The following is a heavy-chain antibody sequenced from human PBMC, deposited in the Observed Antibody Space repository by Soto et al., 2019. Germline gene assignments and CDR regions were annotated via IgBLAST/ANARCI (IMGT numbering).Heavy chain of an antibody. CDR3: ARLQRNPFSRYGDGMDV. D-gene: IGHD4-17*01. CDR1: GYSFTSYW. J-gene: IGHJ6*02. V-gene: IGHV5-51*01. CDR2: IYPGDSDT. Sequence: GESLKISCKGSGYSFTSYWIGRVRQMPGKGLEWMGIIYPGDSDTRYSPSFQGQVTISADKSISTAYLQWSSLKASDTAMYYCARLQRNPFSRYGDGMDVWGQGTTVTVSS.